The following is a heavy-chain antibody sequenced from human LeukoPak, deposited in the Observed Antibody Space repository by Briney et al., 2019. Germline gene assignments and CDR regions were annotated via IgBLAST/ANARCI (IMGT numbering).Heavy chain of an antibody. CDR3: ATAGDVSWYDY. CDR2: ISRGGSRT. J-gene: IGHJ4*02. D-gene: IGHD6-13*01. V-gene: IGHV3-23*01. CDR1: GFTFSTYT. Sequence: GGSLRLSCAASGFTFSTYTMGWVRQAPGKGLEWVSDISRGGSRTYYADSVKGRFTISRDDSKHTLYLQMNNLRAEDTATYFSATAGDVSWYDYSGQGTLVTVSS.